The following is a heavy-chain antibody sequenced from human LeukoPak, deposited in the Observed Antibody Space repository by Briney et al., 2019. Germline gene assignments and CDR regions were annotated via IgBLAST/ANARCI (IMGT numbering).Heavy chain of an antibody. CDR1: GYTFTSYA. V-gene: IGHV1-3*01. CDR2: INAGNDNT. D-gene: IGHD2-15*01. J-gene: IGHJ5*02. Sequence: ASVKVSCKASGYTFTSYAMHWVRQAPGQRLEWMGWINAGNDNTKYSQKFQGRVTITRDTSASTAYMELSSLRSENTAVYYCARDLGYCTGGTCYPNWFDPWGQGTLVTVSS. CDR3: ARDLGYCTGGTCYPNWFDP.